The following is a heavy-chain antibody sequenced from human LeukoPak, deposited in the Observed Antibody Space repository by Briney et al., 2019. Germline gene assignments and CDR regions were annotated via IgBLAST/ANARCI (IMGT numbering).Heavy chain of an antibody. D-gene: IGHD3-22*01. CDR3: ARGDYYDSSGRLLDY. J-gene: IGHJ4*02. CDR2: IIPILGIA. CDR1: GGTFGSYT. V-gene: IGHV1-69*02. Sequence: ASVKVSCKASGGTFGSYTISWVRQAPGQRLEWMGRIIPILGIANYAQKFQGRVTITADKSTSTAYMELSSLRSEDTAVYYCARGDYYDSSGRLLDYWGQGTLVTVSS.